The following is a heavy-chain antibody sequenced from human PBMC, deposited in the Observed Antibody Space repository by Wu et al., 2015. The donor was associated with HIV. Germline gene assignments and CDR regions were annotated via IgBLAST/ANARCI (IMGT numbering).Heavy chain of an antibody. CDR1: GYTFTSYY. J-gene: IGHJ6*02. Sequence: QVQLVQSGAEVKKPGASVKVSCKASGYTFTSYYMHWVRQAPGQGLEWMGIINPSGGSTSYAQKFQGRVTMTRDTSTSTVYMELSSLRSEDTAVYYCARGESRYYGSGSYASYYYGMDVWGQGP. D-gene: IGHD3-10*01. V-gene: IGHV1-46*01. CDR2: INPSGGST. CDR3: ARGESRYYGSGSYASYYYGMDV.